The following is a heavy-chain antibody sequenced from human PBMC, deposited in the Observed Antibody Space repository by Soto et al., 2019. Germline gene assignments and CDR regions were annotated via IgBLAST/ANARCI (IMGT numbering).Heavy chain of an antibody. D-gene: IGHD1-26*01. CDR1: GFTFSSYG. J-gene: IGHJ4*02. CDR3: AKDLGGSSL. CDR2: ISYDGSNK. Sequence: QVQLVESGGGVVQPGRSLRLSCAASGFTFSSYGMYWVRQAPGKGLEWVAVISYDGSNKYYADSVKGRFTISRDNSKNTLYLQMNSLRAEDTAVYYCAKDLGGSSLWGQGTLVTVSS. V-gene: IGHV3-30*18.